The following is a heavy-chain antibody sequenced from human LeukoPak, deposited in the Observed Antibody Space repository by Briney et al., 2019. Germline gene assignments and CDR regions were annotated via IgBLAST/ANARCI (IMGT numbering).Heavy chain of an antibody. CDR3: ARDGPGSSGYFDY. D-gene: IGHD3-22*01. J-gene: IGHJ4*02. CDR2: IIPLFGTA. V-gene: IGHV1-69*06. Sequence: SVKVSCKASGAAFTTYAISWVRQAPGQGLEWMGGIIPLFGTANYAQKFQGRVTITADKSTSTAYMELSSLRSEDTAVYYCARDGPGSSGYFDYWGQGTLVTVSS. CDR1: GAAFTTYA.